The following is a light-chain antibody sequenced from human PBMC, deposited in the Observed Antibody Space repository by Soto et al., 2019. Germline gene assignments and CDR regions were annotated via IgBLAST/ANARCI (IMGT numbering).Light chain of an antibody. CDR3: CSYAGSRTYV. J-gene: IGLJ1*01. Sequence: QSVLTQPASVSGPLGQSIVISCTGSSSDIGSYDLVSWYQQYPGKAPKVVISEGTKRPSGVSNRFSGSKSGNTASLTISGLQTEDEADYYCCSYAGSRTYVFGAGTKVIVL. V-gene: IGLV2-23*01. CDR2: EGT. CDR1: SSDIGSYDL.